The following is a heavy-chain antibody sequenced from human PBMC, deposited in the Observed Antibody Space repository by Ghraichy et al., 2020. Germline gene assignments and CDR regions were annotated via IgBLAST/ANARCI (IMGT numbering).Heavy chain of an antibody. Sequence: SETLSLTCAVSGGSISSSNWWSWVRQPPGKGLEWIGEIYHSGSTNYNPSLKSRVTISVDKSKNQFSLKLSSVTAADTAVYYCARDADNYYDSSGYLVYWGQGTLVTVSS. J-gene: IGHJ4*02. V-gene: IGHV4-4*02. CDR3: ARDADNYYDSSGYLVY. CDR2: IYHSGST. CDR1: GGSISSSNW. D-gene: IGHD3-22*01.